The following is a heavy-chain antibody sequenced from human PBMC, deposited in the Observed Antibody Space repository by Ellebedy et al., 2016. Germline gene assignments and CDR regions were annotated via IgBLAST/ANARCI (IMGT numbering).Heavy chain of an antibody. CDR1: GFTFSSYS. CDR3: ARGPAVAGTIGY. CDR2: ISSSSSYI. V-gene: IGHV3-21*04. J-gene: IGHJ4*02. D-gene: IGHD6-19*01. Sequence: GGSLRLSCAASGFTFSSYSMNWVRQAPGKGLEWVSSISSSSSYIYYADSVKGRFTISRDNAKNSLYLQMNSRRAEDTAVYYCARGPAVAGTIGYWGQGTLVTVSS.